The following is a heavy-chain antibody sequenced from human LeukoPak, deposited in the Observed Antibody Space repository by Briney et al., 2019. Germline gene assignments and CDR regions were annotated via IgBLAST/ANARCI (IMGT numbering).Heavy chain of an antibody. CDR1: GYSFTSGHY. CDR3: ARYCSSTSCILRGFDY. J-gene: IGHJ4*02. D-gene: IGHD2-2*01. Sequence: PSETLSLTCSVSGYSFTSGHYWGWIRQPPGKGLEWIGNIYHTGSTHYNPSPKSRVTISVDTSKNKFSLKLSSVTAADTAVYYCARYCSSTSCILRGFDYWGQGTLVTVSS. CDR2: IYHTGST. V-gene: IGHV4-38-2*01.